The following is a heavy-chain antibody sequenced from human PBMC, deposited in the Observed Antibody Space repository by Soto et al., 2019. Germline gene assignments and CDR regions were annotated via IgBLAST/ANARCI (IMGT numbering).Heavy chain of an antibody. Sequence: GGSLRLSCAASGFTFSSYSMNWVRQAPGKGLDWVSSISSSSSYIYYADSVKGRFTISRDNAKNSLYLQMNSLRADDTAVYYCAREGSCGKAFDIWGQGTMVTVSS. J-gene: IGHJ3*02. V-gene: IGHV3-21*01. D-gene: IGHD6-13*01. CDR1: GFTFSSYS. CDR3: AREGSCGKAFDI. CDR2: ISSSSSYI.